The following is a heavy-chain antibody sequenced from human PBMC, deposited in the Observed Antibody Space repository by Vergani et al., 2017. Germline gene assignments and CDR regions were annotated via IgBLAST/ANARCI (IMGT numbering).Heavy chain of an antibody. J-gene: IGHJ4*02. CDR1: GGSIRSYY. V-gene: IGHV4-59*01. D-gene: IGHD6-13*01. Sequence: QVQLQESGPGLVKPSETLSLTCTVSGGSIRSYYWSWIRQPPGKGLEWIGYIYYRGSTNYNPSLKSRVTISVDTSKNQFSLKLSSVTAADPAVYYCVREQQLAYYFDYWGQGTLVTVSS. CDR2: IYYRGST. CDR3: VREQQLAYYFDY.